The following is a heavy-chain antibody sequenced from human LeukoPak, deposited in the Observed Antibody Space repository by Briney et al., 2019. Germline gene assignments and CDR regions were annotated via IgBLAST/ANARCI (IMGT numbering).Heavy chain of an antibody. D-gene: IGHD6-13*01. CDR3: AGRVAVSSRMAAV. CDR2: INGGGTTT. J-gene: IGHJ4*02. V-gene: IGHV3-23*01. CDR1: GITFSSYA. Sequence: GGSLRLSCAASGITFSSYAMSWVRQAPGKGLEWVSAINGGGTTTSYADSVKGRFTISRDNSKNTLYLQMNSLGAEDTAVYYCAGRVAVSSRMAAVWGQGTLVTVSS.